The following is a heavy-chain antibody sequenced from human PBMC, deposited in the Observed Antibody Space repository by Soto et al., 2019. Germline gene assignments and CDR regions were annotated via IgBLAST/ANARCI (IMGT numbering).Heavy chain of an antibody. V-gene: IGHV1-2*02. D-gene: IGHD3-3*01. Sequence: ASVKVSCKASGYTFTGYYMHWVRQAPGQGLEWMGWINPNSGGTNYAQKFQGRVTMTRDTSISTAYMELSRLRSDDTAVYYCARVDFWSGRPFDYWGQGTLVSVSS. CDR2: INPNSGGT. CDR3: ARVDFWSGRPFDY. J-gene: IGHJ4*02. CDR1: GYTFTGYY.